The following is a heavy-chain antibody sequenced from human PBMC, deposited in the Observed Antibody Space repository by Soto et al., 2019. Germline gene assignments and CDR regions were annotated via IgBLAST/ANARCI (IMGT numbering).Heavy chain of an antibody. CDR3: ARRPTPPYVWGSYRNLPFDY. J-gene: IGHJ4*02. CDR2: INAGNGNT. CDR1: GYTFTSYA. Sequence: ASVKVSCKASGYTFTSYAMHWVRQAPGQRLEWMGWINAGNGNTKYSQKFQGRVTITRDTSASTAYMELSSLRSEDTAVYYCARRPTPPYVWGSYRNLPFDYWGQGTLVTVPQ. D-gene: IGHD3-16*02. V-gene: IGHV1-3*01.